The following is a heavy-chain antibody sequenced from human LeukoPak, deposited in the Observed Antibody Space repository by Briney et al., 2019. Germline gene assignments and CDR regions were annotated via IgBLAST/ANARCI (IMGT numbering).Heavy chain of an antibody. CDR2: INPNSGGT. CDR1: GYTFTGYY. D-gene: IGHD3-10*01. CDR3: ARRRNYYGSGSYSGNYYYYYMDV. V-gene: IGHV1-2*02. J-gene: IGHJ6*03. Sequence: GASVKVSCKASGYTFTGYYMHWVRQAPGQGLEWMGWINPNSGGTNYAQKFQGRVTMTRDTSISTAYMELSRLRSDDTAVYYCARRRNYYGSGSYSGNYYYYYMDVWGKGTTVTISS.